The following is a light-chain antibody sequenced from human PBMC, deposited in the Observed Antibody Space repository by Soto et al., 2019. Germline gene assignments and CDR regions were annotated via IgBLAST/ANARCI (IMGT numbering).Light chain of an antibody. Sequence: QSVLTQPASVSGSPGQSITISCTGTSSDVGGYNYVSWYQHHPGKAPKLMIYDVSDRPSGVSNRFSGSKSGNTASLTISGLHAEDEADYYCSSCTSNSPSAVVFGGGTKLTVL. V-gene: IGLV2-14*03. CDR2: DVS. CDR1: SSDVGGYNY. J-gene: IGLJ2*01. CDR3: SSCTSNSPSAVV.